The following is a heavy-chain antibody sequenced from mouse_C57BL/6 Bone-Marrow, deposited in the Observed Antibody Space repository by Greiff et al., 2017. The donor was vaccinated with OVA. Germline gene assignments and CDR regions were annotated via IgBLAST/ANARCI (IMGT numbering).Heavy chain of an antibody. D-gene: IGHD2-5*01. CDR3: ARGSYYSNSYAMDY. V-gene: IGHV1-69*01. CDR2: LDPSDSYT. Sequence: QVQLQQPGAELVMPGASVKLSCKASGYTFTSYWMHWVKQRPGQGLEWIGELDPSDSYTNYNQKFKGKSTLTVDKSSSTAYMQLSSLTSEDTAVYYCARGSYYSNSYAMDYWGQGTSVTVSS. CDR1: GYTFTSYW. J-gene: IGHJ4*01.